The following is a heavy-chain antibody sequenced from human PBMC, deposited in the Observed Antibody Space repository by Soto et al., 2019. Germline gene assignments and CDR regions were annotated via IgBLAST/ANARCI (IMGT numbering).Heavy chain of an antibody. J-gene: IGHJ4*02. CDR2: ISYDGSNK. D-gene: IGHD6-13*01. CDR3: AGTNGQQLVLGFDY. CDR1: GFTFLSYT. Sequence: PGGSLILSCAASGFTFLSYTMHWVRQAPGKGLEWVAVISYDGSNKYYADSVKGRFTISGDNSKNTLYLQMNSLRAEDTALYYCAGTNGQQLVLGFDYWGQGTLVTVSS. V-gene: IGHV3-30-3*01.